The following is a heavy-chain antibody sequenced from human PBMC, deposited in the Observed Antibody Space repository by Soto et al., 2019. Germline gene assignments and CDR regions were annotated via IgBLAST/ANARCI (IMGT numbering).Heavy chain of an antibody. V-gene: IGHV4-31*03. D-gene: IGHD6-6*01. J-gene: IGHJ5*02. CDR3: ARGSFSSSSSWFDP. CDR1: GGSMTSGDQY. CDR2: INHRGSL. Sequence: SETLSLTCTVTGGSMTSGDQYWTWIRHRPGEGLEWFGYINHRGSLYYNPSLKSRVSMSVDTSKSQFSLNLSSVTAADTAVYYCARGSFSSSSSWFDPWGRGTLVTVSS.